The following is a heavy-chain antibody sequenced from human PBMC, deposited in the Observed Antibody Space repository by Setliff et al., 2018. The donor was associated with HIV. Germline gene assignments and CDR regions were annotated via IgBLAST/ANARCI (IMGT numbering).Heavy chain of an antibody. D-gene: IGHD1-26*01. J-gene: IGHJ4*02. Sequence: PSETLSLTCTVSGYSVNSDYYWAWIRQSPGKGLEWIGSVYHSGSTYYNPSLKSRVSLSVDASKDHFSLKVTSVTAADTAVYYCARVPISGATYFFDFWGQGELVTVSS. CDR1: GYSVNSDYY. V-gene: IGHV4-38-2*02. CDR3: ARVPISGATYFFDF. CDR2: VYHSGST.